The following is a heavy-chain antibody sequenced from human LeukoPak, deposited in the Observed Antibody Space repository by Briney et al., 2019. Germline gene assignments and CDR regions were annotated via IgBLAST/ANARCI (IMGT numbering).Heavy chain of an antibody. CDR3: ARMDFWSGYPLGVDV. D-gene: IGHD3-3*01. Sequence: PSETLSLTCAVYGGSFSSYYWSWIRQPAGKGLDWIGRIYTSGSTNYNPSLKSRVTMSVDTSKNQFSLKLSSVTAADTAVYYCARMDFWSGYPLGVDVWGKGTTVTVSS. CDR2: IYTSGST. V-gene: IGHV4-59*10. CDR1: GGSFSSYY. J-gene: IGHJ6*04.